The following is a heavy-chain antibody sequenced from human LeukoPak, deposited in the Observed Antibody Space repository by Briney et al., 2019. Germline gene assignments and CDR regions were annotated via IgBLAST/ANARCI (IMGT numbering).Heavy chain of an antibody. CDR2: IYTSGST. CDR3: ARGGGSDWYSDL. CDR1: GGSISSGSYY. J-gene: IGHJ2*01. V-gene: IGHV4-61*02. Sequence: QPSQTLSLTCTVSGGSISSGSYYWSWIRQPAGKGLEWIGRIYTSGSTNYNPSLKSRVTISVDTSKNQFSLKLSSVTAADTAVYYCARGGGSDWYSDLWGRGTLVTVSS. D-gene: IGHD3-16*01.